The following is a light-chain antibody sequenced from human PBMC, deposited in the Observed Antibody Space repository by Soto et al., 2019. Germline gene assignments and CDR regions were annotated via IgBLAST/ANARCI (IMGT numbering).Light chain of an antibody. V-gene: IGKV3-15*01. Sequence: EIVMTQSPATLSVSPGERATLSCRASQSVSSNLAWYQQKPGQAPRRLIYGASSRATGIPARFSGSGSGTELTLTISSLQSEDFAVYYCQQYNNWYTFGQGTKLEIK. J-gene: IGKJ2*01. CDR2: GAS. CDR1: QSVSSN. CDR3: QQYNNWYT.